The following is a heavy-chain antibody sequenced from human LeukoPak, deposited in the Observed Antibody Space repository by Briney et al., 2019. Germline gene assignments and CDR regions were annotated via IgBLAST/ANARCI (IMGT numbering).Heavy chain of an antibody. J-gene: IGHJ4*02. D-gene: IGHD3-16*02. CDR3: ARVTFGGGIVPPRFDY. CDR1: CGSISNYY. Sequence: PAETLSLTCTVSCGSISNYYWRWIRQPPGKGLEWIGYIYYSGSANYTPSLKTRVTVSVDTSKNQFSLKLSSVTAADTSVYYCARVTFGGGIVPPRFDYWGQGTLVTVSS. V-gene: IGHV4-59*01. CDR2: IYYSGSA.